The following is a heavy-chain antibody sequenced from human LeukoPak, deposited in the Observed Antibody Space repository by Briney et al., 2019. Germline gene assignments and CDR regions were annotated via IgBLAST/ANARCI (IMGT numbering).Heavy chain of an antibody. CDR3: ARDGYNYVGSDAFDI. Sequence: PSETLSLTCSVSGGSMSSENEYWGWIPQTPGKGLEWIGEINHSGSTNYNPSLKSRVTISVDTSKNQFSLKLSSVTAADTAVYYCARDGYNYVGSDAFDIWGQGTMVTVSS. V-gene: IGHV4-39*07. CDR1: GGSMSSENEY. CDR2: INHSGST. D-gene: IGHD5-24*01. J-gene: IGHJ3*02.